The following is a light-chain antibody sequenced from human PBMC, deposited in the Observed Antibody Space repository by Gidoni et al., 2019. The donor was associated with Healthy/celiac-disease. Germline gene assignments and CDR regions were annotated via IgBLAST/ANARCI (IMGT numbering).Light chain of an antibody. J-gene: IGLJ2*01. CDR1: SSDGGGYNY. V-gene: IGLV2-14*03. CDR3: SSDTSSSTGV. CDR2: DVS. Sequence: QSALTQPASVSVSPGQSITISCTGTSSDGGGYNYVSWYQQHPGKAPNLMIYDVSNRPAGVSNRFSGSKSGNTASLTISGLQAEDEADYYCSSDTSSSTGVFGGGTKLTVL.